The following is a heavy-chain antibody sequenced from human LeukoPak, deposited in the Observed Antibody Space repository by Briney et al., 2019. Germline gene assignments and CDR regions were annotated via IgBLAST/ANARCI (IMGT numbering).Heavy chain of an antibody. CDR2: IYYGGNT. J-gene: IGHJ4*02. D-gene: IGHD2-21*02. CDR1: GGSISSSSYY. CDR3: AREIAYCGADCPPHFDY. V-gene: IGHV4-39*07. Sequence: PSETLSLTCTVSGGSISSSSYYWGWIRQPPGEGLGWIGSIYYGGNTYYNPSLKSRVTMSVDTSKNQFSLKLSSVTAADTAVYYCAREIAYCGADCPPHFDYWGQGTLVTVSS.